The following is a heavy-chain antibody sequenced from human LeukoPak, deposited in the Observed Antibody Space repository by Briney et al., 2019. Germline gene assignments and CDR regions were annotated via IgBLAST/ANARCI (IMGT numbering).Heavy chain of an antibody. CDR2: ISSKSTYI. D-gene: IGHD3-16*01. CDR3: ARRGGLSSSRGFDH. CDR1: GFDFNYYD. V-gene: IGHV3-21*01. J-gene: IGHJ4*02. Sequence: GGSLRLSCVASGFDFNYYDMNWVRQAPGKGLEWVSSISSKSTYIDSADSAKGRFTISRDNANNSVFLQMSSLRPEDTAVYYCARRGGLSSSRGFDHWGQGPLVTVSS.